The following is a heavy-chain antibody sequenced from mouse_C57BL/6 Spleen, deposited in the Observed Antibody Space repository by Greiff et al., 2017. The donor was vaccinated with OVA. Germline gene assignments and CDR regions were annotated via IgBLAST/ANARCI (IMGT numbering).Heavy chain of an antibody. Sequence: EVHLVESGGGLVKPGGSLKLSCAASGFTFSDYGMHWVRQAPEKGLEWVAYISSGSSTIYYAETVKGRFTISRDNAKNTLFLQMTSLRSEDTAMYYCARRGSTMVKRGFAYWGQGTLVTVSA. CDR1: GFTFSDYG. V-gene: IGHV5-17*01. CDR3: ARRGSTMVKRGFAY. D-gene: IGHD2-2*01. J-gene: IGHJ3*01. CDR2: ISSGSSTI.